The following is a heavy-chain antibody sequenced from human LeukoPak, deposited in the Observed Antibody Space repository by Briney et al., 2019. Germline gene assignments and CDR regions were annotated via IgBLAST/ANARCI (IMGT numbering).Heavy chain of an antibody. CDR2: IYYSGST. D-gene: IGHD2-2*01. V-gene: IGHV4-59*01. Sequence: SETLSLTCTVSGGSISSYYWSWTRQPPGKGLEWIGYIYYSGSTNYNPSLKSRVTISVDTSKIQFSLELSSVTAADTAVYYCARDGRIRGYCSSSCHSVDAFDIWGQGTMVTVSS. J-gene: IGHJ3*02. CDR1: GGSISSYY. CDR3: ARDGRIRGYCSSSCHSVDAFDI.